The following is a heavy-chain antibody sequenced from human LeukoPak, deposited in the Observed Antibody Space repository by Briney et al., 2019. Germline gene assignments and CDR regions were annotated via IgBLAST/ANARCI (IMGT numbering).Heavy chain of an antibody. Sequence: KPSETLSLTCTVSGASTSLYYWSWIRQPAGKGLEWIGRMSSSGSTNYSPSLKSRVTMSVDTSKNQFSLDLSSVTAADTAVYYCARDSRTERPWYFDLWGRGTLVTVSS. V-gene: IGHV4-4*07. CDR3: ARDSRTERPWYFDL. J-gene: IGHJ2*01. CDR1: GASTSLYY. CDR2: MSSSGST. D-gene: IGHD3/OR15-3a*01.